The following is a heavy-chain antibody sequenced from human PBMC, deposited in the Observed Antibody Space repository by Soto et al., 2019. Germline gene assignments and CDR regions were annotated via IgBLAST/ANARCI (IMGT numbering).Heavy chain of an antibody. CDR1: GFTFSSYG. D-gene: IGHD3-16*02. Sequence: PGGSLRLSCAASGFTFSSYGMHWVRQAPGKGLEWVAVIWYDGSNKYYADSVKGRFTISRDNSKNTLYLQMNSLRAEDTAVYYCAREGNIYRYWLPKNYSYYCMDVLRQGTTVTVPS. CDR3: AREGNIYRYWLPKNYSYYCMDV. V-gene: IGHV3-33*01. CDR2: IWYDGSNK. J-gene: IGHJ6*02.